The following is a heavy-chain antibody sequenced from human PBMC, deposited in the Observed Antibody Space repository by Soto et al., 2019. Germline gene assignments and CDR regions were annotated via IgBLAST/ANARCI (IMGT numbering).Heavy chain of an antibody. CDR2: FSTSGTT. CDR1: GGSIRNYY. Sequence: LSLTCTVSGGSIRNYYWSWIRQPAGKGLEWIGRFSTSGTTDYNPSLKSRVTISIDTSKNQFSLKVSSVTAADTAVYYCARGRPHLDYWGQGTLVTVSS. CDR3: ARGRPHLDY. J-gene: IGHJ4*02. V-gene: IGHV4-4*07.